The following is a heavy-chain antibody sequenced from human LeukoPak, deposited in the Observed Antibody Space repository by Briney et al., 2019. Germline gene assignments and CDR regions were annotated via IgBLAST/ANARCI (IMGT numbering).Heavy chain of an antibody. V-gene: IGHV3-23*01. D-gene: IGHD2-15*01. CDR2: ISGSGGST. CDR1: GFTFGSYG. J-gene: IGHJ5*02. Sequence: GGSLRLSCAASGFTFGSYGMSWVRQAPGKGLEWVSAISGSGGSTYYADSVKGRFTISRDNSKNTLYLQMNSLRAEDTAVYYCAKELVVVVAADSWGQGTLVTVSS. CDR3: AKELVVVVAADS.